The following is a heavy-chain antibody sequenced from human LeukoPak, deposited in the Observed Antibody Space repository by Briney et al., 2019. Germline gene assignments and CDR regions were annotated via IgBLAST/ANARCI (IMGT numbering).Heavy chain of an antibody. CDR3: ARQTGSGLFILP. CDR1: RFTSSSYS. CDR2: ISSSGSYI. Sequence: GGSLRLSCAASRFTSSSYSMNWVRQAPGKGLEWVSSISSSGSYIYHADSVKGRFTISRDNAKNSLYLQMNSLRAEDTAVYYCARQTGSGLFILPGGQGTLVTVSS. D-gene: IGHD3/OR15-3a*01. J-gene: IGHJ4*02. V-gene: IGHV3-21*01.